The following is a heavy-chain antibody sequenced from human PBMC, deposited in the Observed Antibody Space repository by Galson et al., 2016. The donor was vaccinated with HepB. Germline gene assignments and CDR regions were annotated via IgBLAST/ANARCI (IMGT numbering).Heavy chain of an antibody. Sequence: SVKVSCKVSGYTFTNCYISWVRQAPGQGLEWMGWIRTDNGDRNYAHIVQDRVTMTADTSTATAYMELTSLRSDDTAVYYCARGHCTGTNCYWNFDYWGQGTMVTVSS. CDR1: GYTFTNCY. V-gene: IGHV1-18*01. J-gene: IGHJ4*02. CDR2: IRTDNGDR. CDR3: ARGHCTGTNCYWNFDY. D-gene: IGHD2-2*01.